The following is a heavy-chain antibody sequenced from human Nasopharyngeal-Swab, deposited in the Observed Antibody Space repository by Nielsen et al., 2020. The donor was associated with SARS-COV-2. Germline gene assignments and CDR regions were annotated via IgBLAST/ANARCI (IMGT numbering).Heavy chain of an antibody. CDR2: IYYSGST. Sequence: SETLSLTCTVSGGSTSSYYWSWIRQPPGKGLEWIGYIYYSGSTNYNPSLKSRVTISVDTSKNQFSLKLSSVTAADTAVYYCATDRTTGTKGPGYYYYYMDVWGKGTTVTVSS. D-gene: IGHD1-1*01. CDR1: GGSTSSYY. J-gene: IGHJ6*03. CDR3: ATDRTTGTKGPGYYYYYMDV. V-gene: IGHV4-59*01.